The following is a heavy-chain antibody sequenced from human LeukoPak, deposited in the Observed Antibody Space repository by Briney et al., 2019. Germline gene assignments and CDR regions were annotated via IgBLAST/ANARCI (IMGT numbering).Heavy chain of an antibody. D-gene: IGHD3-16*01. CDR3: AREKILFGGVELDY. CDR1: GGSINSGTYY. V-gene: IGHV4-61*02. Sequence: PSQTLSLTCTVSGGSINSGTYYWGWIRQPAGKGLEWIGRIYSSGSTNYNPSLKSRVTMSVDTSKNQFSLKLSSVTAADTAVYYCAREKILFGGVELDYWGQGTLVAVSS. J-gene: IGHJ4*02. CDR2: IYSSGST.